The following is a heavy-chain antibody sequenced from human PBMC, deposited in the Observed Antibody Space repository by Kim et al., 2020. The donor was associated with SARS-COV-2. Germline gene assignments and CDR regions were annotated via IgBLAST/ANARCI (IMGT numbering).Heavy chain of an antibody. Sequence: SETLSLTCAVYGGSFSGYYWSWIRQPPGKGLEWIGEINHSGSTNYNPSLKSRVTISVDTSKNQFSLKLSSVTAADTAVYYCARVGYDILTGYFKSYYYYGMDVWGQGTTVTVSS. J-gene: IGHJ6*02. D-gene: IGHD3-9*01. V-gene: IGHV4-34*01. CDR3: ARVGYDILTGYFKSYYYYGMDV. CDR1: GGSFSGYY. CDR2: INHSGST.